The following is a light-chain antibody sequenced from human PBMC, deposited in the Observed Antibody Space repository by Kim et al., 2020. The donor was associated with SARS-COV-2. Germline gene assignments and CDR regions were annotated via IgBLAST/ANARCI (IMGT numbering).Light chain of an antibody. J-gene: IGKJ1*01. Sequence: ASVGDEFTITCRASQDISNYLAWYQQKPGKAPKLLMYATSTLQSGVPSRFRGSRSGTDFTLIITRLQPEDVATYFCQKYDSAPWTFGQGTKVDIK. CDR2: ATS. CDR3: QKYDSAPWT. CDR1: QDISNY. V-gene: IGKV1-27*01.